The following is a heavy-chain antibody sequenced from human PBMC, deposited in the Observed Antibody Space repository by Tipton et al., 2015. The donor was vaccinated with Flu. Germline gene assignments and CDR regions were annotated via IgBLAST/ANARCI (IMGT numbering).Heavy chain of an antibody. V-gene: IGHV4-34*01. CDR1: GGSFSGYY. CDR2: INHSGST. Sequence: LSLTCAVYGGSFSGYYWSWIRQPPGKGLGWIGEINHSGSTNYNPSLKSRVTISVDTSKNQFSLKLSSVTAADTAVYYCARSRRGRSYYYYYGMDVWGQGTTVTVSS. D-gene: IGHD2-2*01. CDR3: ARSRRGRSYYYYYGMDV. J-gene: IGHJ6*02.